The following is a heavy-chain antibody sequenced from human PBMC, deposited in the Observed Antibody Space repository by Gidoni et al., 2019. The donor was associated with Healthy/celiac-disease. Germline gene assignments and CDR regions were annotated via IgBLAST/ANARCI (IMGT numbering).Heavy chain of an antibody. J-gene: IGHJ4*02. Sequence: QVQLVQSGAEVKKPGASVKVSCKASGYTFTGYYMYWVRQAPGQGLEWMGWINPNSGGTNYAQKFQGWVTMTRDTSISTAYMELSRLRSDDTAVYYCAREGFRGELAVAELDYWGQGTLVTVSS. CDR2: INPNSGGT. CDR3: AREGFRGELAVAELDY. V-gene: IGHV1-2*04. D-gene: IGHD6-19*01. CDR1: GYTFTGYY.